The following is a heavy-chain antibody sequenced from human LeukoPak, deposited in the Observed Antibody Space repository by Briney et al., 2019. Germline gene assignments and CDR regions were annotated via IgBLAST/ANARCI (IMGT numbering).Heavy chain of an antibody. D-gene: IGHD4-17*01. Sequence: GGSLRLSCAASGFTFSSYGMHWVRQAPGKGLEWVAVISYDGSNKYYADSVKGRFTISRDNSKNTLYLQMNSLRAEDTAVYYCAKDRDADYGDFPYYYYGMDVWGQGTTVTVSS. V-gene: IGHV3-30*18. J-gene: IGHJ6*02. CDR2: ISYDGSNK. CDR3: AKDRDADYGDFPYYYYGMDV. CDR1: GFTFSSYG.